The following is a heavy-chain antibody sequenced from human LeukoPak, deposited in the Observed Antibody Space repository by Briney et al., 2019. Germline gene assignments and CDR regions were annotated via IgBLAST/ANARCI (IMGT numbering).Heavy chain of an antibody. D-gene: IGHD6-19*01. CDR3: ARQYSSDPKLDP. V-gene: IGHV1-69*02. CDR1: GYTFTSYY. Sequence: ASVKVSCKASGYTFTSYYMHWVRQAPGQGLEWMGRIIPILGIANYAQKFQGRVTITADKSTSTAYMELSSLRSEDTAVYYCARQYSSDPKLDPWGQGTLVTVSS. J-gene: IGHJ5*02. CDR2: IIPILGIA.